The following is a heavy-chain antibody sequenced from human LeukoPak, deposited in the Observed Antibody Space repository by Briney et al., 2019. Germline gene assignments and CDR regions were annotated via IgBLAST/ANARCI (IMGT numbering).Heavy chain of an antibody. CDR3: ARKSASGNYPLDY. Sequence: GGSLRLSCAASGFTVSSNYMSWVRQAPGKGLEWVSVIYSGGSTYYADSVKGRFTISRDNSKNTLYLQMNSLRAEDTALYYCARKSASGNYPLDYWGQGTLVTVSS. V-gene: IGHV3-53*01. CDR1: GFTVSSNY. J-gene: IGHJ4*02. CDR2: IYSGGST. D-gene: IGHD3-10*01.